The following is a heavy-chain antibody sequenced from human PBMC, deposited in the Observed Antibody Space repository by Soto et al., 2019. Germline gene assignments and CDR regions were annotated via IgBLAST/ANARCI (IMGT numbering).Heavy chain of an antibody. CDR2: ISYDGSNK. CDR3: AKGTGEDWYFDL. D-gene: IGHD7-27*01. CDR1: GFTFSSYG. Sequence: QVQLVESGGGVVQPGRSLRLSCAASGFTFSSYGMHWVRQAPGKGLEWVAVISYDGSNKYYADSVKGRFTIYRDNSKNTLYLQMNSLRAEDTAVYYCAKGTGEDWYFDLWGRGTLVTVSS. V-gene: IGHV3-30*18. J-gene: IGHJ2*01.